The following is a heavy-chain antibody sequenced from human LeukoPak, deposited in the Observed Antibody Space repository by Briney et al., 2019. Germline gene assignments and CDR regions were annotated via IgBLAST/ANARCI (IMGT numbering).Heavy chain of an antibody. CDR1: GFTVSNNF. V-gene: IGHV3-53*01. Sequence: GGSLRLSCAASGFTVSNNFVTWVRQAPGKGLEWVSIIYSGGGTDYADSVKGRFTITRDNSKNTVYLQMNSLRAEDTAVHHCARKSLGIAAAGTFFGSWVQGTLVTVSS. J-gene: IGHJ5*02. CDR2: IYSGGGT. D-gene: IGHD6-13*01. CDR3: ARKSLGIAAAGTFFGS.